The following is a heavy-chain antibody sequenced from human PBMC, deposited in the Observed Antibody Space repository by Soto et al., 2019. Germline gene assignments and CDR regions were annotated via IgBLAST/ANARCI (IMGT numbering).Heavy chain of an antibody. D-gene: IGHD2-21*02. CDR3: ARSGYCGGDCYALYYFDY. CDR2: INAGNGNT. CDR1: GYTFTSYA. Sequence: QVQLVQSGAEVKKPGASVKVSCKASGYTFTSYAMHWVRQAPGQRLEWMGWINAGNGNTKYSQKFQGRVTITRDTSASTAYMELSSLRYEDTAVYYCARSGYCGGDCYALYYFDYWGQGTLVTVSS. V-gene: IGHV1-3*01. J-gene: IGHJ4*02.